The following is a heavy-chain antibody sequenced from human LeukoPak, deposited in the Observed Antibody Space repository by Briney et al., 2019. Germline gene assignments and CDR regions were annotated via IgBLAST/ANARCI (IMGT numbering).Heavy chain of an antibody. D-gene: IGHD5-18*01. V-gene: IGHV3-9*01. CDR2: ISWNSGSI. CDR1: GFTFDDYA. Sequence: SLRLSCAASGFTFDDYAMHWVRQAPGKGLEWVSGISWNSGSIGYADSVKGRFTISRDNAKNSLYLQMNSLRAEDTAVYYCAKDGDTAMVPLDYWGQGTLVTVSS. J-gene: IGHJ4*02. CDR3: AKDGDTAMVPLDY.